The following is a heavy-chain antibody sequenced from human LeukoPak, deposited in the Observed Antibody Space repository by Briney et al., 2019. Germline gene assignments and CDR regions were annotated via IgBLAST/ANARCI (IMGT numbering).Heavy chain of an antibody. J-gene: IGHJ3*02. CDR2: INHSGST. CDR3: ARDFRGSVDAFDI. V-gene: IGHV4-34*01. Sequence: SETLSLTCAVYGGSFSGYYWSWIRQPPGKGLEWIGEINHSGSTNYNPSLKSRVTISVDTSKNQFSLKLSSVTAADTAVYYCARDFRGSVDAFDIWGQGTMVAVSS. D-gene: IGHD3-3*01. CDR1: GGSFSGYY.